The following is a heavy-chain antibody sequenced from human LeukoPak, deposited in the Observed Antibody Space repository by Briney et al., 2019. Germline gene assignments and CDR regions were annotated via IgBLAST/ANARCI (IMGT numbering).Heavy chain of an antibody. CDR2: IYYSGST. D-gene: IGHD5-12*01. Sequence: SETLSLTCTVSGGSISSGDYYWSWIRQPPGKGLEWIGYIYYSGSTYYNPSLKSRVTISVDTSKNQFSLKLSSVTAADTAVYYCARDRRYGGYEGVYFDYWGQGTLVTVSS. J-gene: IGHJ4*02. V-gene: IGHV4-30-4*01. CDR1: GGSISSGDYY. CDR3: ARDRRYGGYEGVYFDY.